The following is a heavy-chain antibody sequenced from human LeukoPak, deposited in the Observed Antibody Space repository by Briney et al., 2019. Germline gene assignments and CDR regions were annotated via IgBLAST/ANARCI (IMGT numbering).Heavy chain of an antibody. CDR1: GGSISSSSYY. CDR3: ARAAYGIVAVSRFQH. V-gene: IGHV4-39*07. Sequence: KSSETLSLTCTVSGGSISSSSYYWGWIRQPPGKGLEWIGSIYYSGSTYYNPSLKSRVTISVDTSKNQFSLKLSSVTAADTAVYYCARAAYGIVAVSRFQHWGQGTLVTVSS. J-gene: IGHJ1*01. CDR2: IYYSGST. D-gene: IGHD3-22*01.